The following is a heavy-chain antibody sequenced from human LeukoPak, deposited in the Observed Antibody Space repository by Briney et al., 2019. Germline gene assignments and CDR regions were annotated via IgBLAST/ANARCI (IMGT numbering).Heavy chain of an antibody. Sequence: SQTLSLTCAISGDSVPSNSAAWNWLRQSPSRGLEWLGRTYCRSKWYNDYAVSVKSRITINPDTSKNQFSLQLNSVTPEDTAVYYCARGRAVANLYWFDPWGQGTLVTVSS. J-gene: IGHJ5*02. CDR2: TYCRSKWYN. D-gene: IGHD6-19*01. V-gene: IGHV6-1*01. CDR1: GDSVPSNSAA. CDR3: ARGRAVANLYWFDP.